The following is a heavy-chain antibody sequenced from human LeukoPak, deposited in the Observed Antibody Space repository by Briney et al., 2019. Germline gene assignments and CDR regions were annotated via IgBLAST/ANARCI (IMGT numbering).Heavy chain of an antibody. V-gene: IGHV4-59*11. Sequence: SETLSLTCTVSGGSISSHCWSWIRQSPGKGLEWIGYVCYSGSTNYNPSLNSRVTISVDTSKNQISLNLSSVTAADTAVYYCARGDGYNRYWGQGTLVTVSS. CDR3: ARGDGYNRY. J-gene: IGHJ4*02. CDR1: GGSISSHC. D-gene: IGHD5-24*01. CDR2: VCYSGST.